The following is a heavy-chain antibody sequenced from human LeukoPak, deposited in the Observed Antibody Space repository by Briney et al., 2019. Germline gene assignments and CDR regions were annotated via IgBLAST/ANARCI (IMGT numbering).Heavy chain of an antibody. CDR1: GFTFSSYA. CDR2: ISGSGGTT. Sequence: GGSLRLSCAASGFTFSSYAMSWVRQAPGKGLEWVSAISGSGGTTYYSDSVKGRFTISRDNSKNTLYLQMNSLRAEDTAVYYCAGYGSGSPGLRWGQGTLVTVSS. D-gene: IGHD3-10*01. J-gene: IGHJ4*02. V-gene: IGHV3-23*01. CDR3: AGYGSGSPGLR.